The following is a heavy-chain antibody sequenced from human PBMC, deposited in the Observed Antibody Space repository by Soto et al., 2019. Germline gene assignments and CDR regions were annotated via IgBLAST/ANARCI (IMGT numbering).Heavy chain of an antibody. V-gene: IGHV3-48*01. CDR3: ARDRFYYGSSGYYYFDY. D-gene: IGHD3-22*01. Sequence: GGSLGLSCAASGFTFSSYWMHWVRHVPGKGLVWVSYISSNSGTMYYADSVKGRFTISRDNAKNSLYLQMNSLRAEDTAVYYCARDRFYYGSSGYYYFDYWGQGTLVTV. J-gene: IGHJ4*02. CDR2: ISSNSGTM. CDR1: GFTFSSYW.